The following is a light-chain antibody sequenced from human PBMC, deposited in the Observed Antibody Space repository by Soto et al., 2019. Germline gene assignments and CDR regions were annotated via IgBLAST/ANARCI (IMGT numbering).Light chain of an antibody. CDR1: NSNLGDYIY. Sequence: QSALTQPRSVSGSPGQSVAISCTGTNSNLGDYIYVSWYQQHPGKAPKLMISDVSKRPSGVPDRFSGSKSGNTASLTISGLQAEDEADYYCCSSAGTYTYVFGTGTKLTVL. CDR3: CSSAGTYTYV. V-gene: IGLV2-11*01. CDR2: DVS. J-gene: IGLJ1*01.